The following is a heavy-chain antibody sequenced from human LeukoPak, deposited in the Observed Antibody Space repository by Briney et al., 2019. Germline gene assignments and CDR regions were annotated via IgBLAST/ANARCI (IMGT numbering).Heavy chain of an antibody. CDR3: LRGISSVDDYNSFDS. CDR1: GGSINSHY. CDR2: ISASCST. J-gene: IGHJ5*01. V-gene: IGHV4-4*07. Sequence: SETLSLTCSVSGGSINSHYWSWIRQSAGAGLEWIGRISASCSTRYNPSFQSRITMSVDTPKNQFSLKMTSVTAVYTTKYFCLRGISSVDDYNSFDSWGRGTLVTVSS. D-gene: IGHD3-3*01.